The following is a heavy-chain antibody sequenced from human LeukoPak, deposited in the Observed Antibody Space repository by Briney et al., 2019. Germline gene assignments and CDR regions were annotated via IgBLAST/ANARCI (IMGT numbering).Heavy chain of an antibody. CDR1: GFTFTNYA. V-gene: IGHV3-74*01. D-gene: IGHD3-22*01. CDR2: VNSDGITT. CDR3: TRGASYDSSTYYYGGFDY. Sequence: GGSLRLSCAASGFTFTNYAMGWVRQGPGKGLVWVSRVNSDGITTTYADSVKGRFTISRDNAKNTLYLQMNSLRAEDTAVYYCTRGASYDSSTYYYGGFDYWGQGTLVTVSS. J-gene: IGHJ4*02.